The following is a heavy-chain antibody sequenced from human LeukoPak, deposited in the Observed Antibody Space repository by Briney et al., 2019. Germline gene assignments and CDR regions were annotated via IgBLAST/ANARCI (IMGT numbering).Heavy chain of an antibody. CDR1: GDSISNYY. D-gene: IGHD6-13*01. V-gene: IGHV4-4*07. J-gene: IGHJ4*02. CDR3: ARLRVWSSPGFDY. Sequence: PSETLSLTCTVSGDSISNYYWSWIRQPAGKGLEWIGRIYTSGSTNYNPSLKSRVTMSVDTSKNQFSLKLSSVTAADTAVYYCARLRVWSSPGFDYWGQGTLVTVSS. CDR2: IYTSGST.